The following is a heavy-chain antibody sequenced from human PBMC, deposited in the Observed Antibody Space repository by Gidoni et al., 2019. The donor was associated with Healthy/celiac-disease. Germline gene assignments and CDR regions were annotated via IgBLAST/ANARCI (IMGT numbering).Heavy chain of an antibody. CDR1: GCTFRSYA. D-gene: IGHD2-15*01. CDR3: AKNPGGTTYSTFDC. Sequence: EVQLVESGGGLVQPGGALRLSCAASGCTFRSYAMTWVRQAPGKGLEWVSTISGGGDNTYYADSVKGRFTISKDKSKNTLSLQMNSLRAEDTAVYYCAKNPGGTTYSTFDCWGRGALVTVSS. CDR2: ISGGGDNT. V-gene: IGHV3-23*04. J-gene: IGHJ4*02.